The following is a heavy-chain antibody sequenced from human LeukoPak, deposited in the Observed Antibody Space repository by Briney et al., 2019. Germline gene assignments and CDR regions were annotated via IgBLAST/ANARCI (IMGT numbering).Heavy chain of an antibody. CDR2: ISFDGSNR. J-gene: IGHJ3*01. Sequence: PGGSLRLSCAASGFTFSSYGMHWVRQAPGKGLEWVGVISFDGSNRYYADSVKGRLTISRDNSKKTVFLQMNSLRAEDTAVYYCAKALKTWGYCGGDCSNVHTFDFWGQGTMVTVSS. CDR1: GFTFSSYG. CDR3: AKALKTWGYCGGDCSNVHTFDF. V-gene: IGHV3-30*18. D-gene: IGHD2-21*02.